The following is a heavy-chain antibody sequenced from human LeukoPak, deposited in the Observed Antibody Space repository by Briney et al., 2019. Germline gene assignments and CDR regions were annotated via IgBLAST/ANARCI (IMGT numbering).Heavy chain of an antibody. V-gene: IGHV3-21*01. Sequence: GGSLRLSCAASGFTFSSYAMSWVRQAPGKGLEWVSSISSSSSYIYYADSVKGRFTISRDNAKNSLYLQMNSLRAEDTAVYYCARDGRRDGYNYSPPGAHFDYWGQGTLVTVSS. J-gene: IGHJ4*02. CDR2: ISSSSSYI. D-gene: IGHD5-24*01. CDR1: GFTFSSYA. CDR3: ARDGRRDGYNYSPPGAHFDY.